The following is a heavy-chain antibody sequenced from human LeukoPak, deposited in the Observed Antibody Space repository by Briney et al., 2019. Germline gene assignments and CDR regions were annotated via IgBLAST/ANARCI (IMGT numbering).Heavy chain of an antibody. V-gene: IGHV3-30*02. CDR3: AKSSDIVAANFDY. D-gene: IGHD2-15*01. Sequence: GGSLRLSCAASGFTFSSYGMHWVRQAPGKGLEWVAFIRYDGSNKYYADSVKGRSTISRDNSKNPLYLQMNSLRAEDTAVYYCAKSSDIVAANFDYWGQGTLVTVSS. CDR1: GFTFSSYG. J-gene: IGHJ4*02. CDR2: IRYDGSNK.